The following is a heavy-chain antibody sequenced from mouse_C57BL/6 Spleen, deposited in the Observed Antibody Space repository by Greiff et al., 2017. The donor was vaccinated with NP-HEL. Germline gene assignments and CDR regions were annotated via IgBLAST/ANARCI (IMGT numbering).Heavy chain of an antibody. CDR3: ARESPYFDY. Sequence: DVKLVESGPGLVKPSQSLSLTCSVTGYSITSGYYWNWIRQFPGNKLEWMGYISYDGSNNYNPSLKNRISITRDTSKNQFFLKLNSVTTEDTATYYCARESPYFDYWGQGTTLTVSS. J-gene: IGHJ2*01. CDR1: GYSITSGYY. V-gene: IGHV3-6*01. CDR2: ISYDGSN.